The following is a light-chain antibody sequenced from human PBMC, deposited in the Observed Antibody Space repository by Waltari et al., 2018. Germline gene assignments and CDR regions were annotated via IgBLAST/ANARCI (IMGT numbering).Light chain of an antibody. V-gene: IGKV1D-12*01. CDR2: AAS. CDR3: QQAHSFPLT. CDR1: QDVSYY. J-gene: IGKJ5*01. Sequence: DIQMTQSPSSVSASVGDRVNITCRASQDVSYYLAWYQQKPGKAPTLLIHAASNLESGVPSRFRGRGSGTDFTLTISSLQPEDFATYYCQQAHSFPLTFGQGTRLEIK.